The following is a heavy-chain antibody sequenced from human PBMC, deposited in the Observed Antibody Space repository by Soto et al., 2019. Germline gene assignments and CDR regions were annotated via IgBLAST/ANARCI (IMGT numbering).Heavy chain of an antibody. CDR3: ARDGYGDPYYYYGMDV. CDR2: ISTGGETV. V-gene: IGHV3-48*03. CDR1: GFAFGFYE. J-gene: IGHJ6*02. Sequence: PGGSLRLSCAASGFAFGFYELSWVRQAPGKGLEWLSYISTGGETVYYADSVKGRFTISRDNARNSLYLQVNSLRVEDTAVYYCARDGYGDPYYYYGMDVWGQGTTVTVSS. D-gene: IGHD4-17*01.